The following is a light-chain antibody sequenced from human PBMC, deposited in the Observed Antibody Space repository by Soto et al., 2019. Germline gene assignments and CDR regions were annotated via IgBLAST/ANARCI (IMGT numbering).Light chain of an antibody. CDR1: KSVSNN. J-gene: IGKJ4*01. CDR2: GAP. Sequence: EIVMTQSPATLSVSPGERAILSCRASKSVSNNLAWYQQKPGQAPRLLIYGAPTRATGIPARFSGSGSGTEFTLSISSLQSEDFAIYYCQQYNNWPPLTFGGGTKVEIK. V-gene: IGKV3-15*01. CDR3: QQYNNWPPLT.